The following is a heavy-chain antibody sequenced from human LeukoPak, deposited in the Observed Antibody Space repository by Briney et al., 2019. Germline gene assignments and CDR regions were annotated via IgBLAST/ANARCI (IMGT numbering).Heavy chain of an antibody. CDR2: ISGSGGST. V-gene: IGHV3-23*01. D-gene: IGHD3-10*01. CDR3: ARDYYGSGSPFDY. CDR1: GFTFSRYA. J-gene: IGHJ4*02. Sequence: GGSLRLSCAASGFTFSRYAMSWVRQAPGKGLEWVSAISGSGGSTNYADSVKGRFTISRDNSKNTLYLQMNSLRAEDTAVYYCARDYYGSGSPFDYWGQGTLVTVSS.